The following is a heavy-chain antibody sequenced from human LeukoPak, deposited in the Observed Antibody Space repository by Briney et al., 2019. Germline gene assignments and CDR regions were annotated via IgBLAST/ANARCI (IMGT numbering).Heavy chain of an antibody. V-gene: IGHV4-61*02. J-gene: IGHJ5*02. CDR3: ARELSRGYNWFDP. Sequence: PSQTLSLTCTVSGGSISSGSYYWSWIRQPAGKGLEWIVRIYTSGSTNYNPSLKSRVTISVDTSKNQFSLKLSSVTAADTAVYYCARELSRGYNWFDPWGQGTLVTVSS. CDR1: GGSISSGSYY. D-gene: IGHD3-10*01. CDR2: IYTSGST.